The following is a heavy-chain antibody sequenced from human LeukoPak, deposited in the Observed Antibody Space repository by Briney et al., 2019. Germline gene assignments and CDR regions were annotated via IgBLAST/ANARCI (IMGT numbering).Heavy chain of an antibody. J-gene: IGHJ4*02. D-gene: IGHD5-24*01. CDR3: ARQGRWLQFVAY. V-gene: IGHV4-38-2*02. CDR2: IYHSGRT. Sequence: SETLSLTCTVSGYSISSGYYWGWIRQPPGKGLEWIGSIYHSGRTFYNPSLKSRVTISVDTSKNQFSLKLTSVTAADTAVYYCARQGRWLQFVAYWGQGTLVTVSS. CDR1: GYSISSGYY.